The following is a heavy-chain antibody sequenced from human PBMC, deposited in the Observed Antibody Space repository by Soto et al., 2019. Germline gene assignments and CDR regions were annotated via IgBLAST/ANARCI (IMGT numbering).Heavy chain of an antibody. CDR3: AKVVAARRRMYYFDY. V-gene: IGHV3-23*01. CDR2: ISGSGGST. Sequence: EVQLLESGGGLVQPGGSLRLSCAASGFTFSSYAMSWVRQAPGKGLEWVSAISGSGGSTYYADSVKGRFTISRDNSKNTLYLQMNSLRAEETTVYYCAKVVAARRRMYYFDYWGQGTLVTVSS. J-gene: IGHJ4*02. CDR1: GFTFSSYA. D-gene: IGHD6-6*01.